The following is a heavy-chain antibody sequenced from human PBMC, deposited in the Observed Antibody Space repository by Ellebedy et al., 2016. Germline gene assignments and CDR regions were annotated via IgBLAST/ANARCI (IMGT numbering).Heavy chain of an antibody. D-gene: IGHD3-22*01. V-gene: IGHV4-59*12. CDR3: ARFLYVVVKGFDI. J-gene: IGHJ3*02. CDR2: IYYSGST. CDR1: GGSISSYY. Sequence: SETLSLXXTVSGGSISSYYWSWIRQPPGKGLEWIGYIYYSGSTNYNPSLKSRVTISVDTSKNQFSLKLSSVTAADTAVYYCARFLYVVVKGFDIWGQGTMVTVSS.